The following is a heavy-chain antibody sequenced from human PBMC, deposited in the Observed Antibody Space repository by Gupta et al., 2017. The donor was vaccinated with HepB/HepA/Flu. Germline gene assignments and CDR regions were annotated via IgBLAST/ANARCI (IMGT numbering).Heavy chain of an antibody. CDR2: ITCSGGAT. D-gene: IGHD6-19*01. Sequence: EVQLLQSGGGLAQPGGSLRLSCAASGFTFSNYGMSWVRQAPGKGLERVSGITCSGGATYYADSVKGRFTISRDNSKNTLYLQMSSLRAEDTATYYCAKLSSGWSFDYWGQGTLVTVSS. V-gene: IGHV3-23*01. CDR3: AKLSSGWSFDY. J-gene: IGHJ4*02. CDR1: GFTFSNYG.